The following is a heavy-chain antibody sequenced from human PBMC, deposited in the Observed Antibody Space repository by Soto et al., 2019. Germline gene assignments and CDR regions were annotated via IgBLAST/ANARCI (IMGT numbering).Heavy chain of an antibody. D-gene: IGHD2-2*01. CDR1: GFTFNTYF. J-gene: IGHJ4*02. Sequence: HVQLLQSGGELKKPGASVKVSCNTSGFTFNTYFISWVRQAPGQGLEWMGWISPYNGNTKYGEKFQGRVSMTTDTITRIAYMELRNLRIDDTAVYYCARDTSNSFDYWGQGTLVTVSS. CDR3: ARDTSNSFDY. V-gene: IGHV1-18*01. CDR2: ISPYNGNT.